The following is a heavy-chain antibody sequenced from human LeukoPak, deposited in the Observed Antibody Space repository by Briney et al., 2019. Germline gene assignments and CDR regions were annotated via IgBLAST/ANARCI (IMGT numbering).Heavy chain of an antibody. J-gene: IGHJ4*02. Sequence: PGGSLRLPCAASGFTFSSYEMSWVRQAPGKGLEWVSYISSSGSTTHYADSVKGRFTVSRDNAKNSLYLQMDSLRAEDTAVYYCAREGRSAGYCSGGSCYYFDYWGQGILVTVSS. CDR2: ISSSGSTT. CDR1: GFTFSSYE. V-gene: IGHV3-48*03. CDR3: AREGRSAGYCSGGSCYYFDY. D-gene: IGHD2-15*01.